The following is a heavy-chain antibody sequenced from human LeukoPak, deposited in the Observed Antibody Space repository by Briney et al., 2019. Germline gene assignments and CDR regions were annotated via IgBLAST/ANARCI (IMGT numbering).Heavy chain of an antibody. CDR1: GYTFTNYA. V-gene: IGHV1-3*01. Sequence: ASVKVSCKASGYTFTNYAIHWVRRAPGQRLECMGWINAGNGNTEYSQKFQGGVTITRDTSATTAYMELSSLISEDTAVYYCAREGSFRGRFFDYWGQGTLVTVSS. CDR2: INAGNGNT. D-gene: IGHD3-10*01. J-gene: IGHJ4*02. CDR3: AREGSFRGRFFDY.